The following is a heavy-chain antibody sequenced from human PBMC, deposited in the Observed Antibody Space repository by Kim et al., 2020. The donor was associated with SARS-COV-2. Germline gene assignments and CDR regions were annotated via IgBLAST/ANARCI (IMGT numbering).Heavy chain of an antibody. J-gene: IGHJ2*01. CDR1: GGSFSGYY. CDR3: AGYGDYWYFDL. D-gene: IGHD4-17*01. V-gene: IGHV4-34*01. CDR2: INHSGST. Sequence: SETLSLTCAVYGGSFSGYYWSWIRQPPGKGLEWIGEINHSGSTNYNPSLKSRVTISVDTSKNQFSLKLSSVTAADTAVYYCAGYGDYWYFDLWGRGTLVTVSS.